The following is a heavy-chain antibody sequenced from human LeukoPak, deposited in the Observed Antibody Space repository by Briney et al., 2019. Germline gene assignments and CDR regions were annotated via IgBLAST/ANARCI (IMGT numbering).Heavy chain of an antibody. CDR2: IYYSGST. J-gene: IGHJ6*02. CDR3: ARDRIMDV. CDR1: GGSISNYY. Sequence: SETLSLTCTVSGGSISNYYWSWIRQPPGKGLEWIGYIYYSGSTNYNPSLKSRVTISVDTSKNQFSLKLSSVTAADTAVYYCARDRIMDVWGQGTTVTVSS. V-gene: IGHV4-59*01.